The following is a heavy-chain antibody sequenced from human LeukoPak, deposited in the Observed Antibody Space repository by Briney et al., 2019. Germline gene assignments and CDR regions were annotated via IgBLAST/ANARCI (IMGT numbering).Heavy chain of an antibody. CDR3: ATVPRYSYGYNYFDY. Sequence: GAPPKVSWKVFRDTPTEISLHWGRHGPGKRGEWMGGFDPEDGETIYAQKFQGRVTMTEDTSTDTAYMELSSLRSEDTAVYYCATVPRYSYGYNYFDYWGQGTLVTVSS. V-gene: IGHV1-24*01. D-gene: IGHD5-18*01. CDR1: RDTPTEIS. J-gene: IGHJ4*02. CDR2: FDPEDGET.